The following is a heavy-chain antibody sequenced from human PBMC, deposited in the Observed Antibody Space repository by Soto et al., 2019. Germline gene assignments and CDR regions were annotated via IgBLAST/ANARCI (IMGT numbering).Heavy chain of an antibody. CDR2: INWNSGSI. CDR1: GFTFDDYA. CDR3: VKDESINWYSGHFRH. V-gene: IGHV3-9*01. D-gene: IGHD6-13*01. Sequence: DVQLVESGGGLVQPGRSLRLSCAASGFTFDDYAMHWVRQVPGKGLEWVSGINWNSGSIGYGDSVKSRFAISRDNAKNSLHLQMNSLSAEDTAFYYCVKDESINWYSGHFRHWGQGTLVTVSS. J-gene: IGHJ1*01.